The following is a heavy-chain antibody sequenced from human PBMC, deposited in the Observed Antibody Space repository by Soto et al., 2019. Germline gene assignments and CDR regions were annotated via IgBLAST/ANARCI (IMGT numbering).Heavy chain of an antibody. D-gene: IGHD3-22*01. CDR2: TYYSGST. J-gene: IGHJ4*02. CDR3: ARIGYCDSSGYYLGPFDY. V-gene: IGHV4-59*01. Sequence: KPSETLSLTCTVSGGSISSDYWSWIRQPPGRGLEWIGYTYYSGSTNYNPSLKSRVTISADTSKNQFSLKLSSVTAADTAVYYCARIGYCDSSGYYLGPFDYWGQGTLVTVSS. CDR1: GGSISSDY.